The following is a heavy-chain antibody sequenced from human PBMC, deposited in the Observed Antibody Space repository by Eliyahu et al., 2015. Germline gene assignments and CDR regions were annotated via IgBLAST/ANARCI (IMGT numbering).Heavy chain of an antibody. CDR3: AKGQTVTHVVPFDY. CDR2: ITGGGGST. Sequence: DVQLVESGGGWVQPGGSLRLSCAASGFTFTNYAMSWVRQAPGKGLEWVSSITGGGGSTYYADSVKGRFTISRDNSKSTLYLQINSPRAEDTAVYFCAKGQTVTHVVPFDYWGQGTLVTVSS. CDR1: GFTFTNYA. D-gene: IGHD4-17*01. J-gene: IGHJ4*02. V-gene: IGHV3-23*04.